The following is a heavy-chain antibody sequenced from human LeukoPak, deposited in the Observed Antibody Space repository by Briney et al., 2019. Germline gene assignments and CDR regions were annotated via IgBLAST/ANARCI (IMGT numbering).Heavy chain of an antibody. V-gene: IGHV4-38-2*02. CDR2: IYHSGST. J-gene: IGHJ4*02. CDR1: GYSISSGYY. D-gene: IGHD1-26*01. CDR3: ASIVGATLWDFDY. Sequence: PSETLSLTCTVSGYSISSGYYWGWIRQPPGKGLEWIGNIYHSGSTYYNPSLKSRVTISVDTSKNQFSLKLSSVTAADTAVYYCASIVGATLWDFDYWGQGTLVTVSS.